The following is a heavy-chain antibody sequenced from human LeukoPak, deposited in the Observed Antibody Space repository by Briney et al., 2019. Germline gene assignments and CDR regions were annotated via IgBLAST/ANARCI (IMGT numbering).Heavy chain of an antibody. J-gene: IGHJ3*01. V-gene: IGHV4-59*12. Sequence: SETLSLTCTVSGGSISIYYGSWIRQPPGKGLGWIGYIYYSGSTNYNPSLKSRVHISVDTSKNQFSLKLSSVTAADTDVYYCATFLYTVPNQMRAFDLWGQGKMVTVXX. CDR3: ATFLYTVPNQMRAFDL. D-gene: IGHD4-17*01. CDR1: GGSISIYY. CDR2: IYYSGST.